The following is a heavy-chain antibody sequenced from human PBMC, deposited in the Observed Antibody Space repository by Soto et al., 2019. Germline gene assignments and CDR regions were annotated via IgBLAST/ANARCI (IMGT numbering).Heavy chain of an antibody. D-gene: IGHD2-15*01. J-gene: IGHJ6*03. V-gene: IGHV3-7*01. CDR1: GFSFSTYW. Sequence: GGSLRLSCAASGFSFSTYWMNWVRQAPGKGLEWVANIKQDGSEKYYVDSVKGRFTISRDNAKNSLYLQMNSLRAEDTAVYYCARDHCSGGSCYSRNYYYYMDVWGKGTTVTVSS. CDR3: ARDHCSGGSCYSRNYYYYMDV. CDR2: IKQDGSEK.